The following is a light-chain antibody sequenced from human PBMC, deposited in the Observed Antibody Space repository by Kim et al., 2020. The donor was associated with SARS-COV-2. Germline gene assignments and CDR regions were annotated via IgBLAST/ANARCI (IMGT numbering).Light chain of an antibody. CDR1: QRVSSSY. Sequence: SPGERATLSCRASQRVSSSYLAWFQQKPGQAPRLLIYGASSRATGIPNRFSGSGTGTDFTLTISGLEPEDFAVYYCHQYGSSPWTFGQGTKVEIK. J-gene: IGKJ1*01. CDR3: HQYGSSPWT. CDR2: GAS. V-gene: IGKV3-20*01.